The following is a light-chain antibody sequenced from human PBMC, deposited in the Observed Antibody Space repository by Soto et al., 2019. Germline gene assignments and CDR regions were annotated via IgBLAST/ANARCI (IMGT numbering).Light chain of an antibody. CDR3: ASWDDRLKGYV. V-gene: IGLV1-44*01. CDR2: IND. J-gene: IGLJ1*01. Sequence: QSVLTQPPSASGTPGQRVVISCSGGRSNIGSNPVYWYQQFPGTAPKLLIYINDQRPSGVPDRFSGSASGTSVSLAISGLQADDEADYYCASWDDRLKGYVFGTGTKVTVL. CDR1: RSNIGSNP.